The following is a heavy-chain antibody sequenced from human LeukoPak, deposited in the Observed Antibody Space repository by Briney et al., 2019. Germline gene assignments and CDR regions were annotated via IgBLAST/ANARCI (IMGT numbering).Heavy chain of an antibody. J-gene: IGHJ4*02. Sequence: ASVKVSCKASGYTFTSYGISWVRQAPGQGLEWMGWISAYNGNTNYAQKLQGRVTMTTDTSTSRAYMELRSLRSDDTAVYYCARVGVGIQLWLRGGFDYWGQGTLVTVSS. V-gene: IGHV1-18*01. CDR1: GYTFTSYG. CDR2: ISAYNGNT. CDR3: ARVGVGIQLWLRGGFDY. D-gene: IGHD5-18*01.